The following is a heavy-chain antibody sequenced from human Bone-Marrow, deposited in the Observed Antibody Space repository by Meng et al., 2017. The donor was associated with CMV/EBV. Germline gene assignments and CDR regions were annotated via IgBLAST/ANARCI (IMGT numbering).Heavy chain of an antibody. J-gene: IGHJ4*02. CDR3: AKVNY. V-gene: IGHV3-30*02. CDR1: GFTFSSYG. Sequence: GESMKISCAASGFTFSSYGMHWVRQAPGKGLEWVAFIRYDGSNKYYADFVKGRFTISRDNSKNTLYLQMNSLRAEDTAVYYCAKVNYWGQGTLVTVSS. CDR2: IRYDGSNK.